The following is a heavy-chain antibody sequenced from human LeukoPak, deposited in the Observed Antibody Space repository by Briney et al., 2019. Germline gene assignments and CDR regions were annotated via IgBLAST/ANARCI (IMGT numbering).Heavy chain of an antibody. J-gene: IGHJ1*01. D-gene: IGHD3-22*01. CDR3: ARAPSEIGGYYPEYFRH. CDR2: IKSDGST. Sequence: GGSLRLSCAASGLTFSNYAMNWVRQAPGKGLVWVSRIKSDGSTNYADSVKGRFTISRDNAKNTLSLQMNSLRAEDTGVYYCARAPSEIGGYYPEYFRHWGQGTLVTVSS. V-gene: IGHV3-74*01. CDR1: GLTFSNYA.